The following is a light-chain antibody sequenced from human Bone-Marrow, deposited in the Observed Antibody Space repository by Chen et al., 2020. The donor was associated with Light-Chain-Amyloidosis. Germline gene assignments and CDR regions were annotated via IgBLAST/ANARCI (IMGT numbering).Light chain of an antibody. J-gene: IGLJ1*01. Sequence: QSALTQPASVSGSPGQSITISSTGTSSDVGGDNHVSWYQQHPDKAPKLMIDEVTNRPSWVPDRFSGSKSDNTASLTISGLQTGDEADYFCSSYTITNTLVFGSGTRVTVL. CDR1: SSDVGGDNH. V-gene: IGLV2-14*01. CDR2: EVT. CDR3: SSYTITNTLV.